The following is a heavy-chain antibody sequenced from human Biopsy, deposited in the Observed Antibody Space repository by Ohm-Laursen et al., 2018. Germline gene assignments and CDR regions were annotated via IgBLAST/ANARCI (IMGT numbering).Heavy chain of an antibody. V-gene: IGHV4-59*11. Sequence: GTLSLTCAVSGGSFTGHYWTWIRQPPGKGLEWIGHISYTGYTSYKSSLKSRVTISLDTSRKHFSLRLTSVAAADTAVYYCARGSNEYGGLYFPHWGQGTLVTVSS. CDR2: ISYTGYT. CDR3: ARGSNEYGGLYFPH. CDR1: GGSFTGHY. J-gene: IGHJ1*01. D-gene: IGHD4-23*01.